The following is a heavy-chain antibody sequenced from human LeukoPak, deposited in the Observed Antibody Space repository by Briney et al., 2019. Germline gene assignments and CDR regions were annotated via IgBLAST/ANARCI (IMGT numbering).Heavy chain of an antibody. Sequence: SETLSLTCTVSGGSISSSSYYWGWIRQPPGKGLEWIGYIYYSGSTYYNPSLKSRVTISVDTSKNQFSLKLSSVTAADTAVYYCARVINWFDPWGQGTLVTVSS. CDR3: ARVINWFDP. CDR2: IYYSGST. V-gene: IGHV4-39*07. J-gene: IGHJ5*02. CDR1: GGSISSSSYY. D-gene: IGHD3-10*01.